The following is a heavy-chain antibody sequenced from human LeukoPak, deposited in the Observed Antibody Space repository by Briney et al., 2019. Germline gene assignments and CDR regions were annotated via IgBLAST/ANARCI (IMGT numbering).Heavy chain of an antibody. J-gene: IGHJ4*02. CDR2: ISYDESKT. Sequence: GGSLRLSCATSGFTFSSYAMNWVRQAPGKGLEWVAFISYDESKTYYADSVKGRFTISRDSSKNTVYLQMSGLRTEDAAVYYCARDGLPCFDYWARDPWSPSPQ. V-gene: IGHV3-30*04. CDR3: ARDGLPCFDY. CDR1: GFTFSSYA.